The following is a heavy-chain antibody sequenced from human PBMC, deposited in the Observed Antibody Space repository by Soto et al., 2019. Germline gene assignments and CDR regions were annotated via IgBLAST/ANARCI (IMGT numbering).Heavy chain of an antibody. CDR2: IYPGDSDT. CDR3: ASIKRDSSGYYYFDY. J-gene: IGHJ4*02. Sequence: PGESLKISCKGSGYSFTSYWIGWVRQMPGKGLEWMGIIYPGDSDTRYSPSFQGQVTISADKSISTAYLQWSSLKASDTAMYYCASIKRDSSGYYYFDYWGQGTLVTVSS. V-gene: IGHV5-51*01. D-gene: IGHD3-22*01. CDR1: GYSFTSYW.